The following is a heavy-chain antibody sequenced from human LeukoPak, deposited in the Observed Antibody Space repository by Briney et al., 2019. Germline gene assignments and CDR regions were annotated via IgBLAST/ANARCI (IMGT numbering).Heavy chain of an antibody. CDR1: GGSISSYY. D-gene: IGHD3-22*01. J-gene: IGHJ4*02. Sequence: SETLSLTCTVSGGSISSYYWSWIRQPPGKGLEWIGYIYYSGSTNYNPSLKSRVTMSVDTSKNQFSLKLSSVTAADTAVYYCARGPNTPHYYDSSGYYFDYWGQGTLVTVSS. CDR3: ARGPNTPHYYDSSGYYFDY. V-gene: IGHV4-59*12. CDR2: IYYSGST.